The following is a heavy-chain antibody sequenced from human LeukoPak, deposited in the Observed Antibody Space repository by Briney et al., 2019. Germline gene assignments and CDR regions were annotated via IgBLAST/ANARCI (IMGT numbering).Heavy chain of an antibody. V-gene: IGHV1-24*01. CDR3: ATPETYYYDSSGQYYFDY. Sequence: AASVKASCKVSGYTLTELSMHWVRQAPGKGLEWMGGFDPEDGETIYAQKFQGRVTMTEDTSTDTAYMELSSLRSEDTAVYYCATPETYYYDSSGQYYFDYWGQGTLVTVSS. D-gene: IGHD3-22*01. CDR1: GYTLTELS. J-gene: IGHJ4*02. CDR2: FDPEDGET.